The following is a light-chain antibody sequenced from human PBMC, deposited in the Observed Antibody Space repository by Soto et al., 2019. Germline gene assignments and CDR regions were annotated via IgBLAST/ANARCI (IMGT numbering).Light chain of an antibody. CDR1: RSVSSY. Sequence: GESATLSCRATRSVSSYLAWYQQKPGQAPRLLIYDASSRPTDIPARFSGGGSGTEFTLTISSLQSEDFAVYYCQQVNSYPLTFGGGTKVDI. CDR3: QQVNSYPLT. CDR2: DAS. V-gene: IGKV3D-15*01. J-gene: IGKJ4*01.